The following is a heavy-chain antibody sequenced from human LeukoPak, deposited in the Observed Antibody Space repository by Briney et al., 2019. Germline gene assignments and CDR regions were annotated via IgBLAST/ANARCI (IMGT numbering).Heavy chain of an antibody. V-gene: IGHV4-59*01. D-gene: IGHD6-19*01. Sequence: SESLSLTCTVSGGSISSYYWSWIRQPPGRGLEWIGYIYYSGSTNYNPSLKSRVTISVDTSKNQFSLKLGSVTAADTAVYYCARGGWLVLDYWGQGTLVTVSS. CDR3: ARGGWLVLDY. J-gene: IGHJ4*02. CDR1: GGSISSYY. CDR2: IYYSGST.